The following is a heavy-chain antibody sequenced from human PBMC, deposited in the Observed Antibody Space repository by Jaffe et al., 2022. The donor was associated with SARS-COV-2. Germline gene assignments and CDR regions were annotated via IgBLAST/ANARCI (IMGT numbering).Heavy chain of an antibody. J-gene: IGHJ5*02. CDR1: GYTFTKYA. CDR3: ARGGLKWYCGGDCGGGHLLDP. V-gene: IGHV1-3*01. Sequence: QVQLVQSGAEVKKPGASVKVSCKASGYTFTKYAIHWVRQAPGQRLEWMGWINAGNGAIKYSQNFQGRVTITRDTSASTVYMELSSLRSEDTAVYYCARGGLKWYCGGDCGGGHLLDPWGQGILVTVSS. D-gene: IGHD2-21*02. CDR2: INAGNGAI.